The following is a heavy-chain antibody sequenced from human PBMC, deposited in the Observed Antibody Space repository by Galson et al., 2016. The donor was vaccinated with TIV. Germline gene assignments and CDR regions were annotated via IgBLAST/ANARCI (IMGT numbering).Heavy chain of an antibody. J-gene: IGHJ4*02. CDR3: ARDRGYSGYDWAFDY. D-gene: IGHD5-12*01. CDR2: MNPNSGKT. Sequence: SVKVSCKASGYTFTSYDINWVRQATGQGLEWMGWMNPNSGKTDYAQKFQGRVTMTRNTSISTAYMELSSLRSEDTAVYYCARDRGYSGYDWAFDYWGQGTLVTVSS. CDR1: GYTFTSYD. V-gene: IGHV1-8*01.